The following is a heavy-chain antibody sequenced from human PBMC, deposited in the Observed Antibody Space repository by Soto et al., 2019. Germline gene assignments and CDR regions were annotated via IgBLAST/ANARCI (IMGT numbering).Heavy chain of an antibody. CDR2: IYHSGST. Sequence: KASETLSLTCAVSGGSISSGGYSWSWIRQPPGKGLEWIGYIYHSGSTYYNPSLKSRVTISVDRSKNQFSLKLSSVTAADTAVYYCARVDTAMEAFDYWGQGTLVTVSS. CDR1: GGSISSGGYS. V-gene: IGHV4-30-2*01. CDR3: ARVDTAMEAFDY. J-gene: IGHJ4*02. D-gene: IGHD5-18*01.